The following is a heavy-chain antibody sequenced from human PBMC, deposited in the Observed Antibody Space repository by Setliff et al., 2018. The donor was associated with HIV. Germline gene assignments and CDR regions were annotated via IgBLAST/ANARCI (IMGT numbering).Heavy chain of an antibody. V-gene: IGHV4-59*11. CDR2: IYTTERI. J-gene: IGHJ6*02. CDR1: GGSISGHY. CDR3: ARPGSSSYYYAMDV. Sequence: SETLSLTCSFSGGSISGHYWSWIRQTPGKGLEWIATIYTTERISYNPSLRSRVTISVETSQNLFYLRLRSVTAADTGVYYCARPGSSSYYYAMDVWGLGTTVTVSS. D-gene: IGHD3-10*01.